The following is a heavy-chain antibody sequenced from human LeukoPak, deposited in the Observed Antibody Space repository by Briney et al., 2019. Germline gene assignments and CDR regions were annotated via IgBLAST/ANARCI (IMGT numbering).Heavy chain of an antibody. CDR2: INHSGST. Sequence: PSETLSLTCAVYGGSFSGYYWSWIRQPPGKGLEWIGEINHSGSTNYSPSLKSRVTISVDTSKNQFSLKLSSVTAADTAVYYCARESRRRWLHFPYWYFDLWGRGTLVTVSS. CDR1: GGSFSGYY. CDR3: ARESRRRWLHFPYWYFDL. V-gene: IGHV4-34*01. J-gene: IGHJ2*01. D-gene: IGHD5-24*01.